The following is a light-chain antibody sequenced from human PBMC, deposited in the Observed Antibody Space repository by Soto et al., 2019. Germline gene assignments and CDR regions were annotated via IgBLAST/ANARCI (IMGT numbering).Light chain of an antibody. CDR2: GAS. CDR1: QGISEY. CDR3: HSYNTMSRT. V-gene: IGKV1-27*01. J-gene: IGKJ1*01. Sequence: DIQMAQSPSSLSASIGDRVTITCRASQGISEYLAWYQQRPGNAPNLLIYGASIFQSGVPSRFSGSGSGTHFTLTISSLQPEDVATYYCHSYNTMSRTFGQGTTVEIK.